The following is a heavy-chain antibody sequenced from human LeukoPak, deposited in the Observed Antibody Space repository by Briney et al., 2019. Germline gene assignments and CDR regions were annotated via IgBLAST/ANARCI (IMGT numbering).Heavy chain of an antibody. CDR1: GASMSSSSSY. Sequence: KPSETLSLTCTVSGASMSSSSSYWGWIRQPPGKGLEWIGSIYCSGNTYYNPSLKSRVTISEDTSKNQFSLQLSSVTAADTAVYYRARAGGGGSGSYEPPFDYWGQGTLVTVSS. J-gene: IGHJ4*02. CDR3: ARAGGGGSGSYEPPFDY. V-gene: IGHV4-39*01. D-gene: IGHD3-10*01. CDR2: IYCSGNT.